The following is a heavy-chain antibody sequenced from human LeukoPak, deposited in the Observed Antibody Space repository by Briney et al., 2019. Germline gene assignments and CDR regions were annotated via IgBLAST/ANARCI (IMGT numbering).Heavy chain of an antibody. CDR2: ISYDGSNK. CDR3: ASRPINAFDI. CDR1: GFTFNNYA. J-gene: IGHJ3*02. Sequence: GGSLRLSCAASGFTFNNYAMNWVRQAPGKGLEWVAVISYDGSNKYYADSVKGRFTISRDNSKNTLYLQMNSLRAEDTAVYYCASRPINAFDIWGQGTMVTVSS. V-gene: IGHV3-30*04.